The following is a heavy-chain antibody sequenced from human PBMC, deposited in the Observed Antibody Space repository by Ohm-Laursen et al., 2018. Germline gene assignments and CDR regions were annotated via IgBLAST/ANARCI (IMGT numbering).Heavy chain of an antibody. J-gene: IGHJ4*02. CDR1: GGSISGHY. Sequence: SETLSLTCAVSGGSISGHYWTWIQQPPGKGLEWIGYISYSGSTNYNPSLKSRVTISVDTSKNQFSLKLGSVTAADTAVYYCARLWAAAETFDYWGQGTLVTVSS. V-gene: IGHV4-59*08. CDR2: ISYSGST. CDR3: ARLWAAAETFDY. D-gene: IGHD6-13*01.